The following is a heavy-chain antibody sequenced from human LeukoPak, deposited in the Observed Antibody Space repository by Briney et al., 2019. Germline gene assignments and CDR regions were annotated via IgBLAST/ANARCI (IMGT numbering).Heavy chain of an antibody. CDR1: GDTFIPYT. CDR2: IIPSLDVA. D-gene: IGHD2-15*01. Sequence: SVKVSCKASGDTFIPYTFSWVRQAPGQGLEWIGRIIPSLDVASYAQKFQGRVTLSVDRDTATTYMEVTSLRSEDTAIYYCARDHCSPGTCLGGHWGQGTLVTVSS. CDR3: ARDHCSPGTCLGGH. V-gene: IGHV1-69*04. J-gene: IGHJ4*02.